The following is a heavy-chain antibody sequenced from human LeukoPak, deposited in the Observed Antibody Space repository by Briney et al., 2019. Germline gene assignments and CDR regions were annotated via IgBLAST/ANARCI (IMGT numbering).Heavy chain of an antibody. D-gene: IGHD6-19*01. J-gene: IGHJ4*02. V-gene: IGHV1-69*05. Sequence: SVKVSCKASGGTFSSYAISWVRQAPGQGLEWMGRIVPIFGTANYAQKFQGRVTITTDESTSTAYMELSSLRSEDTAVYYCASYSSGWYRGLYFDYWGQGTLVTVSS. CDR1: GGTFSSYA. CDR3: ASYSSGWYRGLYFDY. CDR2: IVPIFGTA.